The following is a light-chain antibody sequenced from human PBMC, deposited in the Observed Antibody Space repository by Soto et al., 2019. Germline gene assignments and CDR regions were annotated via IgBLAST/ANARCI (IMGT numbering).Light chain of an antibody. CDR1: QDISNY. V-gene: IGKV1-33*01. CDR2: DAS. J-gene: IGKJ5*01. Sequence: DIQMTPSPSSLSASVGDRVTITCQTRQDISNYLNWYQQKPGKAPKLLIYDASNLETGVPSTFSVSGCGTDFNFANSGLQPNAIATYYGQPYDYFPPYTFGNGKLLEIK. CDR3: QPYDYFPPYT.